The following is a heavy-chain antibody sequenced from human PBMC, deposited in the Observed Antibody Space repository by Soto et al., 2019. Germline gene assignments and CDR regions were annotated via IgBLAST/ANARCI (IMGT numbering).Heavy chain of an antibody. V-gene: IGHV1-46*01. J-gene: IGHJ6*02. CDR2: INPSGGRA. D-gene: IGHD2-15*01. CDR3: ARDSDIVVSSVPMGAGYYYTALDI. CDR1: GYIFTSFY. Sequence: QVLLVQSGAEVKKPGASVKVSCKASGYIFTSFYMHWVRQAPGQGLEWMGIINPSGGRASYTQKFQCSLIMTRETSTRTVYMELSSLRSEDTAVYYCARDSDIVVSSVPMGAGYYYTALDIWGQGTKVTVSS.